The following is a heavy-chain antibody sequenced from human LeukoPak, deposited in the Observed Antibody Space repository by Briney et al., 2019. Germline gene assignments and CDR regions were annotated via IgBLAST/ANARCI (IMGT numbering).Heavy chain of an antibody. Sequence: SETLSLTCAVSGVSFDDYYWAWVRQTPGKGLEWIGEINHSGYTNDSPSLKSPVTLSIDPSRGQFSLNLRSVTVADAGTYYCTRMTTGHDYWGQGTLVTVSS. CDR1: GVSFDDYY. J-gene: IGHJ4*02. CDR2: INHSGYT. D-gene: IGHD4-17*01. CDR3: TRMTTGHDY. V-gene: IGHV4-34*01.